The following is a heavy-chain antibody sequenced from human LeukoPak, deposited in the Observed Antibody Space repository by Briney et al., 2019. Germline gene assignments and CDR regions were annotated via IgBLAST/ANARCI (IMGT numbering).Heavy chain of an antibody. CDR3: AKVPSSRYYDSSGYPY. CDR1: GFTFSSYA. Sequence: GGSLSLSCAASGFTFSSYAMSWVRQAPGRGLGWVSAISGSGGSTYYADSVKGRFTISRDNSKNTLYLQMNSLRAEDTAVYYCAKVPSSRYYDSSGYPYWGQGTLVTVSS. CDR2: ISGSGGST. D-gene: IGHD3-22*01. J-gene: IGHJ4*02. V-gene: IGHV3-23*01.